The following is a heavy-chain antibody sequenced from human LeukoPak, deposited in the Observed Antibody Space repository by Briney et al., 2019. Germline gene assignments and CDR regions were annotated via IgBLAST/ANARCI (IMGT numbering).Heavy chain of an antibody. V-gene: IGHV1-69*05. CDR1: GGTSKFFA. CDR2: IKPMFGTG. Sequence: GASVKVSCKTSGGTSKFFAVNWVRQAPGQGLEWMGVIKPMFGTGSIPNTATAAYGQKFQGGLTITTDESTTTAYMELNSLRSGDTAVYFCAREIFHSTSGISQGFDYWGQGTLITVSS. D-gene: IGHD3-3*01. J-gene: IGHJ4*02. CDR3: AREIFHSTSGISQGFDY.